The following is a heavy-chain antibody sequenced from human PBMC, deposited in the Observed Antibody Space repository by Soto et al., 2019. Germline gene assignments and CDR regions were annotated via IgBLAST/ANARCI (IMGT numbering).Heavy chain of an antibody. Sequence: GGSLRLSCAASGFTFSSYAMSWVRQAPGKGLEWVSAISGSGGSTYYADSVRGRFTISRDNSKNTLYLQMNSLRAEDTAVYYCAKPLRAGYYYYMDVWGKGTKVTVSS. CDR2: ISGSGGST. CDR3: AKPLRAGYYYYMDV. CDR1: GFTFSSYA. D-gene: IGHD5-12*01. V-gene: IGHV3-23*01. J-gene: IGHJ6*03.